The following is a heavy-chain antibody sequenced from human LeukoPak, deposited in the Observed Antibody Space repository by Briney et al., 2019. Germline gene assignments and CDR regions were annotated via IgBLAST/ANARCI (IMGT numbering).Heavy chain of an antibody. CDR3: ARLQDIAAYDY. CDR1: GGSISSSSYY. D-gene: IGHD6-13*01. J-gene: IGHJ4*02. V-gene: IGHV4-39*01. Sequence: PSETLSLTCTVSGGSISSSSYYWGWIRQPPGKGLEWIGSIYYSGSTYYNPSLKSRVTISVDTSKNQFSLKLSSVTAADTAVYYCARLQDIAAYDYWGQGTLVTVSS. CDR2: IYYSGST.